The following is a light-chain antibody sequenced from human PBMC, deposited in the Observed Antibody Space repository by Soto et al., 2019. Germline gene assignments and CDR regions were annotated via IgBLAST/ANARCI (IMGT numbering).Light chain of an antibody. CDR3: AAWDDSLSAL. J-gene: IGLJ2*01. CDR2: RNN. V-gene: IGLV1-47*01. Sequence: QSVLTQPPSASGTPGQRVTISCSGSSSNIGSNYVYWYQQLPGTAPKLLIHRNNQRPSGVPDRFSGSKSGTSASLAISGLRSEDEADYYCAAWDDSLSALFGGGTKVTVL. CDR1: SSNIGSNY.